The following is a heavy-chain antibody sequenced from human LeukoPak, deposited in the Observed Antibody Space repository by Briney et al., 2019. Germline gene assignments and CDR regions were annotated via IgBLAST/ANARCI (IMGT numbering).Heavy chain of an antibody. Sequence: ASVTLSCKASGYPVSIFGLTWVRQARGQPLEGMRWIGAYNANTLYTQKIRGRLTLTTETSTSTAYLELRSLKSDDTAVYYCARDRVGGDLTGVSLYWGQGTLVTVSS. CDR1: GYPVSIFG. CDR2: IGAYNANT. J-gene: IGHJ4*01. CDR3: ARDRVGGDLTGVSLY. V-gene: IGHV1-18*01. D-gene: IGHD1-14*01.